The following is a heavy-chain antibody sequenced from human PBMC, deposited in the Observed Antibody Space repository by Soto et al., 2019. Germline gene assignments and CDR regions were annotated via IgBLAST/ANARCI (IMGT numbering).Heavy chain of an antibody. CDR3: AGSDGYSYGLRAGY. V-gene: IGHV4-34*01. CDR1: GGSFSGYY. Sequence: SETLSLTCAVYGGSFSGYYWSWIRQPPGKGLEWIGEINHSGSTNYNPSLKSRVTISVDTSKNQFSLKLSSVTAADTAVYYCAGSDGYSYGLRAGYWGQGTLVTSPQ. CDR2: INHSGST. D-gene: IGHD5-18*01. J-gene: IGHJ4*02.